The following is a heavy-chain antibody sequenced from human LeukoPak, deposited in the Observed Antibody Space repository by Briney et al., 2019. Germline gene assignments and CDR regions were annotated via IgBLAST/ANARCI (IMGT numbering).Heavy chain of an antibody. V-gene: IGHV3-48*04. CDR3: ARGQTLTF. CDR2: ISSSSSTI. Sequence: PGGSLRLSCAASGFTFSSYSMNWVRQAPGKGLEWVSYISSSSSTIYYADSVKGRFTISRDNAKNALYLQMNSLRAGDTGVYFCARGQTLTFWGQGTLVTASS. CDR1: GFTFSSYS. J-gene: IGHJ4*02.